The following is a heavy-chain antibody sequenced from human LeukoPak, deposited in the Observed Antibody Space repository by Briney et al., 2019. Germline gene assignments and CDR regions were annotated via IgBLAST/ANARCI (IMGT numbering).Heavy chain of an antibody. CDR2: ISAYNGNT. CDR3: ARSRGDYFDY. J-gene: IGHJ4*02. Sequence: ASVKVSCKASGYTFTSYGISWVRQAPGQGLEWMGWISAYNGNTNYAQKLQGRVTITADESTSTAYMELSSLRSEDTAVYYCARSRGDYFDYWGQGTLVTVSS. CDR1: GYTFTSYG. D-gene: IGHD3-10*01. V-gene: IGHV1-18*01.